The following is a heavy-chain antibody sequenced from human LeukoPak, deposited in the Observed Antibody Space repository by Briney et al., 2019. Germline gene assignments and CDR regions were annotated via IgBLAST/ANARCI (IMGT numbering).Heavy chain of an antibody. V-gene: IGHV4-30-4*01. CDR3: AYLGEGDYQSGFDI. Sequence: PSQTLSLTCTVSGGSISSGDYYWSWIRQPPGKGLEWIGYIYYSGSTYYNPSLKSRVTISVDTSKNQFSLKLTSVTAADTAVYYCAYLGEGDYQSGFDIWGQGTMVTVSS. J-gene: IGHJ3*02. D-gene: IGHD4-17*01. CDR2: IYYSGST. CDR1: GGSISSGDYY.